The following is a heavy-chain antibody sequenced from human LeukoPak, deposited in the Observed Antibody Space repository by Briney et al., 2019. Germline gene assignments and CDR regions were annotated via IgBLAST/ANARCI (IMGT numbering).Heavy chain of an antibody. CDR1: GYSISSGYY. D-gene: IGHD6-13*01. Sequence: PSETLSLTCAVSGYSISSGYYWGWSRQPPGKGLEWIGSIYHSGSTYYNPSLKSRVTISVDTSKNHFSLKLSSVTAADTAVYYCARVVAAAGNYFDYWGQGTLVTVSS. CDR2: IYHSGST. J-gene: IGHJ4*02. CDR3: ARVVAAAGNYFDY. V-gene: IGHV4-38-2*01.